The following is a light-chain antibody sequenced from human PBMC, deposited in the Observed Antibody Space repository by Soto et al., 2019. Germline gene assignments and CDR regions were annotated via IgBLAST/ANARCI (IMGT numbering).Light chain of an antibody. CDR3: QQYNSYSWT. V-gene: IGKV1-5*03. CDR2: KAS. CDR1: ENIGSW. Sequence: DIQMTQSPSSLAASVGDRVAITCRASENIGSWLAWYQQKPGKAPKLLMYKASSLESGVPSRFSGSGSGTEFTLTISSLQPDDFATYYCQQYNSYSWTFGQGTKVDIK. J-gene: IGKJ1*01.